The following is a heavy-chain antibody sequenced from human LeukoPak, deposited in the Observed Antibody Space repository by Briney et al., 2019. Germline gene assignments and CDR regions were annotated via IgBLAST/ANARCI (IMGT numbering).Heavy chain of an antibody. CDR2: IMPLFGTA. J-gene: IGHJ5*02. CDR3: ARDVHGDYGSGWFDP. CDR1: GGTFNNSA. V-gene: IGHV1-69*05. Sequence: ASVKVSCKTSGGTFNNSAISWVRQASGQGLEWLRGIMPLFGTAGYAQKFQGRVTITKDESTRTVYLELTSLTSDDTAVYYCARDVHGDYGSGWFDPWGQGTLVSVSS. D-gene: IGHD4-17*01.